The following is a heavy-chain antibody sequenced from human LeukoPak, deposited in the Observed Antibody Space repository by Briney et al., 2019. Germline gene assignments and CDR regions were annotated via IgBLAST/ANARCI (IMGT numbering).Heavy chain of an antibody. CDR3: ARHGYTASHFFLDY. CDR1: TGSINSYY. CDR2: IYTTGHA. V-gene: IGHV4-4*07. D-gene: IGHD5-18*01. J-gene: IGHJ4*02. Sequence: SETLSLTCTVSTGSINSYYWGWVRQPAGRGLEWIGRIYTTGHADYDPSLQSRVTMSVDTSQKQSSLNLKSVTAADTATYFCARHGYTASHFFLDYWSQGTPVTVSS.